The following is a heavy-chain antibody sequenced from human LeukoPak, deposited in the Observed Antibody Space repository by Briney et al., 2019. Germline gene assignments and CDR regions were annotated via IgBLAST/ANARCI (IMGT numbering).Heavy chain of an antibody. Sequence: ASVKVSCKASGYTFTSYYMHWVRQAPGQGLECMGIINPSGGSTSYAQKFQGRVTMTRDMSTSTVYMELISLRSEDTAVYYCATPCGGDCYWGTSGAFDIWGQGTMVAVSS. CDR3: ATPCGGDCYWGTSGAFDI. D-gene: IGHD2-21*02. V-gene: IGHV1-46*01. CDR2: INPSGGST. J-gene: IGHJ3*02. CDR1: GYTFTSYY.